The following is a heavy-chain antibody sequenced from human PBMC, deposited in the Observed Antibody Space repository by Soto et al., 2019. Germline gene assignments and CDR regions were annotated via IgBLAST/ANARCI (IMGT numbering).Heavy chain of an antibody. CDR1: GGSISSYY. J-gene: IGHJ6*02. D-gene: IGHD5-12*01. CDR3: ARDGAMKSRDGYNCYYYYGMDV. Sequence: SETLSLTCTVSGGSISSYYWSWIRQPPGKGLEWIGYIYYSGSTNYNPSLKSRVTISVDTSKNQFSLKLSSVTAADTAVYYCARDGAMKSRDGYNCYYYYGMDVWGQGTTVTVSS. CDR2: IYYSGST. V-gene: IGHV4-59*01.